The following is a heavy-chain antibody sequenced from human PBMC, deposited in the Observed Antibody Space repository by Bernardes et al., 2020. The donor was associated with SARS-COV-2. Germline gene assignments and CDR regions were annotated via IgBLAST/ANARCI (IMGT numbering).Heavy chain of an antibody. CDR3: ARVVENNSAYYSTPLDS. CDR2: ISSSSSAI. D-gene: IGHD3-22*01. J-gene: IGHJ4*02. V-gene: IGHV3-48*04. CDR1: GFPFSSYS. Sequence: GSLRPPLAASGFPFSSYSMNWVRPAPGKGLEWVSYISSSSSAIYYAESVKGRFIISRDNAKNSLYLQMNSLRGDDTAVYYCARVVENNSAYYSTPLDSWGQGTLVTVSS.